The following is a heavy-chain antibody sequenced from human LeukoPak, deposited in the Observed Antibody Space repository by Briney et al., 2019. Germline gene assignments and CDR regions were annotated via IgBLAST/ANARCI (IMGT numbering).Heavy chain of an antibody. V-gene: IGHV4-34*01. CDR3: ARDRGGTMVRGVIIGTYDY. CDR2: INHSGST. D-gene: IGHD3-10*01. J-gene: IGHJ4*02. CDR1: GGSFSGYY. Sequence: SETLSLTCAVYGGSFSGYYWSWIRQPPGKGLEWIGEINHSGSTNYNPSLKSRVTISVDTSKNQFSLKLSSVTAADTAVYYCARDRGGTMVRGVIIGTYDYWGQGTLVTVSS.